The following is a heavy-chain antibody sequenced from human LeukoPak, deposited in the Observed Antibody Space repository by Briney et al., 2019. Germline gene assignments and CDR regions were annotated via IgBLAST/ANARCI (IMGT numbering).Heavy chain of an antibody. J-gene: IGHJ4*02. CDR1: GFTVSSNY. D-gene: IGHD1-26*01. Sequence: GGSLRLSCAASGFTVSSNYMSWVRQAPGKGLEWVSVIYSGGSTYYADSVKGRFTISRDNAKNSLYLQMNSLRAEDTAVYYCASTYSGSYLIDYWGQGTLVTVSS. CDR2: IYSGGST. V-gene: IGHV3-53*01. CDR3: ASTYSGSYLIDY.